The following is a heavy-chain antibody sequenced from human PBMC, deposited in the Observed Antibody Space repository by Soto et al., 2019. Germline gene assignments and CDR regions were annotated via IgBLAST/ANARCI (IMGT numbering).Heavy chain of an antibody. CDR1: GFTFSTYA. Sequence: GGSLRLSCAATGFTFSTYAMNWVRQAPGKGLEWVSGISGSGDSTYYADSVKGRFTVSRDNSKNTLYLQMNSLKTEDTGVYYCSREYYDLLTGYYSFDYWGQGALVTVSS. CDR3: SREYYDLLTGYYSFDY. CDR2: ISGSGDST. V-gene: IGHV3-23*01. D-gene: IGHD3-9*01. J-gene: IGHJ4*02.